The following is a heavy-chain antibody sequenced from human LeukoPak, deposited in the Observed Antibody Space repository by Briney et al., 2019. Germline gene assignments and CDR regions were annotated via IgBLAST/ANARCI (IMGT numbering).Heavy chain of an antibody. CDR2: IYYNSGTT. D-gene: IGHD3-10*01. CDR1: GGSINSRSSY. J-gene: IGHJ4*02. Sequence: SETLSLTCTVSGGSINSRSSYWGWIRQPPGKGLEWIASIYYNSGTTYSNPSLKSRVTMSTDTSKNQFSLKLSSVTAADTAVYYCATPKNGSYYFFDCWGQGTLVTVSS. V-gene: IGHV4-39*01. CDR3: ATPKNGSYYFFDC.